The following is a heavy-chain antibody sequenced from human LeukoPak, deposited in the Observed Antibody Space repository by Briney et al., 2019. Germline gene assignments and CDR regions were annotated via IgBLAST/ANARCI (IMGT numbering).Heavy chain of an antibody. CDR2: IYHSGST. CDR1: GGSISSSSYY. Sequence: SETLSLTCTVSGGSISSSSYYWGWIRQPPGKGLEWIGSIYHSGSTYYNPSLKSRVTISVDTSKNQFSLKLSSVTAADTAVYYCARVKSGWTDYWGQGTLVTVSS. CDR3: ARVKSGWTDY. J-gene: IGHJ4*02. V-gene: IGHV4-39*07. D-gene: IGHD6-19*01.